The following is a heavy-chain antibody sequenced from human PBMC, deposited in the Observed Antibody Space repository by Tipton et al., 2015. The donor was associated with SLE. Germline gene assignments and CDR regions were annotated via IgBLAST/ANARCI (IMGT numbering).Heavy chain of an antibody. CDR3: ARGQQLGLWYFDY. D-gene: IGHD6-13*01. CDR1: GGSISSSNW. V-gene: IGHV4-4*02. J-gene: IGHJ4*02. CDR2: IYHSGST. Sequence: TLSLTCAVSGGSISSSNWWSWVRQPPGKGLEWIGEIYHSGSTNYNPSLKSPVTISVDTSKNQFSLKLSSVNAADTAVYYCARGQQLGLWYFDYWGQGTLVTGSS.